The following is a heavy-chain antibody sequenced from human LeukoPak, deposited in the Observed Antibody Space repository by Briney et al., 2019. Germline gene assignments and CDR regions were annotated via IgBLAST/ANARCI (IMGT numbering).Heavy chain of an antibody. J-gene: IGHJ6*03. CDR1: GVSISSSNSY. V-gene: IGHV4-39*07. D-gene: IGHD3-9*01. CDR2: INHSGST. CDR3: ARGDRGGWLGNYYYYYYMDV. Sequence: SETLSLTCTVSGVSISSSNSYWGWIRQPPGKGLEWIGEINHSGSTNYNPSLKSRVTISVDTSKNQFSLKLSSVTAADTAVYYCARGDRGGWLGNYYYYYYMDVWGKGTTVTVSS.